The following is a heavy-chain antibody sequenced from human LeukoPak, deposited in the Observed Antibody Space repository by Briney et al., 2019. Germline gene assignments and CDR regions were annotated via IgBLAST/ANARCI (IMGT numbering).Heavy chain of an antibody. CDR3: ARDISTMIVVADAFDI. CDR1: GGSISSYY. V-gene: IGHV4-59*01. D-gene: IGHD3-22*01. J-gene: IGHJ3*02. CDR2: IYYSGST. Sequence: SETLSLTCTVSGGSISSYYWSWIRQPPGKGLEWIGYIYYSGSTNYNPSLKSRVTISVDTSKNQFSLKLSSVTAADTAVYYCARDISTMIVVADAFDIWGQGTMVTVSS.